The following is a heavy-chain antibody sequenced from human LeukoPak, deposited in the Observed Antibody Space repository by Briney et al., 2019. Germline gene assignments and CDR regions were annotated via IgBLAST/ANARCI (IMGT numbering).Heavy chain of an antibody. CDR1: GYTFTCYG. V-gene: IGHV1-18*01. D-gene: IGHD3-22*01. CDR2: ISAYNGNT. CDR3: ARRSSGYSLGAFDI. Sequence: GASVKVSCKASGYTFTCYGISWVRQAPGQGLEWMGWISAYNGNTNYAQKLQGRVTMTTDTSTSTAYMELRSLRSDDTAVYYCARRSSGYSLGAFDIWGQGTMVTVSS. J-gene: IGHJ3*02.